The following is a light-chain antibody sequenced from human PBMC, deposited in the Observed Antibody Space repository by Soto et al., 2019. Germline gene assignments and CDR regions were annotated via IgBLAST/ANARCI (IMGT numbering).Light chain of an antibody. CDR1: QSINSW. J-gene: IGKJ2*01. V-gene: IGKV1-5*01. CDR3: QQYNYYPYT. Sequence: DIQMTQSPSTLSASVGDRVTITCRASQSINSWLAWYQQKPGKAPNLLISDASSSESGVPSRFSGSGSGTEFTLTISSLQPGDFATYYCQQYNYYPYTFGQGTKLEIK. CDR2: DAS.